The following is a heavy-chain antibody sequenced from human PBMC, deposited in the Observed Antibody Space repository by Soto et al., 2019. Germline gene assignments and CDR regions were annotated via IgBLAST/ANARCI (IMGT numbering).Heavy chain of an antibody. CDR2: IIPIFGTA. V-gene: IGHV1-69*01. CDR1: GGTFNGYT. Sequence: QLVQSGAEVKKPGSSVKLSCKASGGTFNGYTISWVRQAPGQGLEWMGGIIPIFGTANYAQKFQGRVAIIADESTSAAYMELRSLRSEDTAVYYCALWGFRDGNNSKYNYSGMDVWGQGTTVTVSS. J-gene: IGHJ6*02. D-gene: IGHD1-1*01. CDR3: ALWGFRDGNNSKYNYSGMDV.